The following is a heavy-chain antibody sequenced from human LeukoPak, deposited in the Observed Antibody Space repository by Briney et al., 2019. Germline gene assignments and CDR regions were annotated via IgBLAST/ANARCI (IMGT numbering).Heavy chain of an antibody. CDR3: ARDYEAYDSSGYYGY. V-gene: IGHV3-21*01. Sequence: AGGSLRLSCAASGFTFSSYSMNWVRQAPGKGLEWVSSISSSSSYIYYADSVKGRFTISRDNAKNSLYLQMSSLRAEDTAVYYCARDYEAYDSSGYYGYWGQGTLVTVSS. CDR1: GFTFSSYS. J-gene: IGHJ4*02. D-gene: IGHD3-22*01. CDR2: ISSSSSYI.